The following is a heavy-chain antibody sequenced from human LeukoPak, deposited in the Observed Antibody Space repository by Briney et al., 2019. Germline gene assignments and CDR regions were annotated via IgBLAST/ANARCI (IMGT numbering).Heavy chain of an antibody. CDR3: ARVSPSARKQYYFDY. D-gene: IGHD6-19*01. Sequence: SETLSLTRTVSGGSISSYYWSWIRQPPGKGLEWIGYIYYSGSTNYNPSLKSRVTISVDTSKNQFSLKLSSVTAADTAVYYCARVSPSARKQYYFDYWGQGTLVTVSS. J-gene: IGHJ4*02. CDR2: IYYSGST. V-gene: IGHV4-59*01. CDR1: GGSISSYY.